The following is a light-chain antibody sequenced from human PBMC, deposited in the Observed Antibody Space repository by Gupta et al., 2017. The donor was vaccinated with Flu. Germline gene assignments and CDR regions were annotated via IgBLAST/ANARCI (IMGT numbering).Light chain of an antibody. CDR3: STYTSRSTQV. V-gene: IGLV2-14*01. Sequence: QSAPTQTTSVPGSPGQSVTISCTGTSSDVGGYNYVSWHQQHPGKAPKLMIYEVSTRPSGVSNRFAGTKSGETASLTLSGLQAEDEANYYCSTYTSRSTQVFGTGTKVTVL. CDR1: SSDVGGYNY. CDR2: EVS. J-gene: IGLJ1*01.